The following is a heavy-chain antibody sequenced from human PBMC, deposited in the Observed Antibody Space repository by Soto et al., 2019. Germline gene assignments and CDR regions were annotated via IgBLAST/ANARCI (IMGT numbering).Heavy chain of an antibody. CDR1: GGSISSRTSY. CDR2: IYYGGDS. J-gene: IGHJ4*02. V-gene: IGHV4-31*03. Sequence: QVQLQESGPGLVKPSQTLSLTCTVSGGSISSRTSYWSWIRQHPGKGLEWIGYIYYGGDSFYNPSLKSRVTIAIDTSENHFSLKLNPVTAADTAVYFGARGGGGGVDCWGQRTLVTVAS. D-gene: IGHD1-26*01. CDR3: ARGGGGGVDC.